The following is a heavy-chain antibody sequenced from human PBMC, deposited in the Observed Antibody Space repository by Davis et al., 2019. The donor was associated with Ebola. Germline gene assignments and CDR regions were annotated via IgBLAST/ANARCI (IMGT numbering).Heavy chain of an antibody. Sequence: MPSETLSLTCTVSGGSISSYYWSWIRQPPGKGLEWIGYIYYSGSTNYNPSPKSRVTISVDTSKNQFSLKLSSVTAADTAVYYCARQQFWVEGYNWFDPWGQGTLVTVSS. CDR2: IYYSGST. CDR1: GGSISSYY. CDR3: ARQQFWVEGYNWFDP. V-gene: IGHV4-59*08. J-gene: IGHJ5*02. D-gene: IGHD3-3*01.